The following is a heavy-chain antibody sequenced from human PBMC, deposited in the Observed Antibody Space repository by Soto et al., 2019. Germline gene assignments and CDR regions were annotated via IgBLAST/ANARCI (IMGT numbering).Heavy chain of an antibody. Sequence: PGGSLRLSCAASGFTFSSYSMNWVRQAPGKGLEWVSSISSSSSYIYYADSVKGRFTISRDNAKNSLYLQMNSLRAEDTAVYYCARALSCSSTSCYTHVYWGQGTLVTVSS. CDR3: ARALSCSSTSCYTHVY. J-gene: IGHJ4*02. CDR1: GFTFSSYS. V-gene: IGHV3-21*01. CDR2: ISSSSSYI. D-gene: IGHD2-2*02.